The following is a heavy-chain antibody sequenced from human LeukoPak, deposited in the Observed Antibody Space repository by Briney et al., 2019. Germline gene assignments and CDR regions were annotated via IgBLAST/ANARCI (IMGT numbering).Heavy chain of an antibody. V-gene: IGHV3-30*02. D-gene: IGHD3-16*01. Sequence: QSGGSLRLSCAASGFIFSNYWMTWVRQAPGKGLEWVAFIRYDGSNKYYADSVKGRFTISRDNSKNTLYLQMNSLRAEDTAVYYCARDHGLGELYFDYWGQGTLVTVSS. CDR3: ARDHGLGELYFDY. CDR2: IRYDGSNK. J-gene: IGHJ4*02. CDR1: GFIFSNYW.